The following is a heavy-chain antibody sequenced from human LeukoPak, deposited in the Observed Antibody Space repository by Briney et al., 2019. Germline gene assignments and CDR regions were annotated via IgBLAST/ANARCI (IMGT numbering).Heavy chain of an antibody. CDR3: ARFSVRGATMGYGMDV. CDR2: MNPNSGNT. CDR1: GYTFTSYD. J-gene: IGHJ6*02. Sequence: ASVKVSCEASGYTFTSYDINWVRQATGQGLEWMGWMNPNSGNTGYAQKFQGRVTMTRNTSISTAYMELSSLRSEDTAVYYCARFSVRGATMGYGMDVWGQGTTVTVSS. D-gene: IGHD3-10*01. V-gene: IGHV1-8*01.